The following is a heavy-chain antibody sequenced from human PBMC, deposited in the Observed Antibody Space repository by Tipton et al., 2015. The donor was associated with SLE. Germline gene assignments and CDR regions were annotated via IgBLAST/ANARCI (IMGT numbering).Heavy chain of an antibody. V-gene: IGHV4-59*01. J-gene: IGHJ6*03. Sequence: TLSLTCTVSGGSISSYYWNWFRQPPGKGLEWIGYIYYSGSTNYNPSLKSRVTISVDRSQNQFSLRLSSVSAADTAVYYCASDYRNSDFSLYYLDVWGQGTTVTVSS. CDR1: GGSISSYY. CDR3: ASDYRNSDFSLYYLDV. CDR2: IYYSGST. D-gene: IGHD4-11*01.